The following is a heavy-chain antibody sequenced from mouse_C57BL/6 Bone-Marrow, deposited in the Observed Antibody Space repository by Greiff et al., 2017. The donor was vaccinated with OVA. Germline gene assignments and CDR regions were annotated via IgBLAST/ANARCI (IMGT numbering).Heavy chain of an antibody. V-gene: IGHV1-82*01. D-gene: IGHD1-1*01. Sequence: VQGVESGPELVKPGASVKISCKASGYAFSSSWMNWVKQRPGKGLEWIGRIYPGDGDTNYNGKFKGKATLTADKSSSTAYMQLSSLTSEDSAVYFCARRDYYGPYFDYWGQGTTLTVSS. CDR1: GYAFSSSW. CDR3: ARRDYYGPYFDY. CDR2: IYPGDGDT. J-gene: IGHJ2*01.